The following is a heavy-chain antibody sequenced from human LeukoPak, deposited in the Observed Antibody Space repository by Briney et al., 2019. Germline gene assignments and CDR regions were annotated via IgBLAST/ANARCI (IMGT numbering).Heavy chain of an antibody. CDR2: ISGSGGST. Sequence: GGSLRLSCAASGFTFSSYAMSWVRQAPGKGLEWVSSISGSGGSTYYVDSVKGRFTISRDSSKNTLFLQMNRLRPEDAAVYYCAKAPVTTCRGAYCYPFDYWGQGTLVTVSS. V-gene: IGHV3-23*01. D-gene: IGHD2-21*01. CDR1: GFTFSSYA. J-gene: IGHJ4*02. CDR3: AKAPVTTCRGAYCYPFDY.